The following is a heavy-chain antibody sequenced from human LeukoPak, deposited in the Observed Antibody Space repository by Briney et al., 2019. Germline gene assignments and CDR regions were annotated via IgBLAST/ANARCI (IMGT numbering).Heavy chain of an antibody. D-gene: IGHD3-22*01. CDR3: ARDLARGTEMIITTLFDY. CDR1: GYTFTTYT. CDR2: INAGNGNT. J-gene: IGHJ4*02. Sequence: ASVKVSCKASGYTFTTYTIHWVRRAPGHRLEWMGWINAGNGNTKYSQKFQGRVTITRDTSASTAYMELSGLRSEDTAVYYCARDLARGTEMIITTLFDYWGQGTLVTVSS. V-gene: IGHV1-3*01.